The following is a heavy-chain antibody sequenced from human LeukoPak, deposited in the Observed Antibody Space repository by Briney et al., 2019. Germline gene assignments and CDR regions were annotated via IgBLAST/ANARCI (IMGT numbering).Heavy chain of an antibody. Sequence: SETLSLTCTASGGSISSSSYYWGWIRQPPGKGLEWIGSIYYSGSTYYNPSLKSRVTISVDTSKNQFSLKLSSVTAADTAVYYCARAIYSSGYYWFDPWGQGTLVTVSS. CDR1: GGSISSSSYY. J-gene: IGHJ5*02. CDR2: IYYSGST. V-gene: IGHV4-39*07. CDR3: ARAIYSSGYYWFDP. D-gene: IGHD6-19*01.